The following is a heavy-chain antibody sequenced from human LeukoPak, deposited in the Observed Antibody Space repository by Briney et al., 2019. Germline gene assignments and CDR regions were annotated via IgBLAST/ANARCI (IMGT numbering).Heavy chain of an antibody. D-gene: IGHD2-2*01. CDR3: AKDSSIGDQLLWGGWYYYYYMDV. CDR2: IRYDGSNK. CDR1: GFTFSSYA. V-gene: IGHV3-30*02. Sequence: QSGGSLRPSCAASGFTFSSYAMHWVRQAPGKGLEWVAFIRYDGSNKYYADSVKGRFTISRDNSKNTLYLQMNSLRAEDTAVYYCAKDSSIGDQLLWGGWYYYYYMDVWGKGTTVTISS. J-gene: IGHJ6*03.